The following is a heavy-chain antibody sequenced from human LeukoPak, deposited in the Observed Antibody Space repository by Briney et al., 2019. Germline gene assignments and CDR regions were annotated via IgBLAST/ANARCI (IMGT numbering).Heavy chain of an antibody. J-gene: IGHJ4*02. CDR1: GFTFGDYA. CDR2: IRSKANSYAT. D-gene: IGHD3-16*01. V-gene: IGHV3-73*01. Sequence: GGSLRLSCTASGFTFGDYAMSWVRQAPGKGLEWVGRIRSKANSYATAYAASVKGRFTISRDDSKNTAYLQMNSLKTEDTAVYYCTTFDDYWGQGTLVTVSS. CDR3: TTFDDY.